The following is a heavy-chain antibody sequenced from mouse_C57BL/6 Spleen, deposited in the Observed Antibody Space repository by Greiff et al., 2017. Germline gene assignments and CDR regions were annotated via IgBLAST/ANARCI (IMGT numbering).Heavy chain of an antibody. CDR2: INPNNGGT. V-gene: IGHV1-26*01. Sequence: VQLKQSGPELVKPGASVKISCKASGYTFTDYYMNWVKQRHGQRLEWIGDINPNNGGTSYNQKFKGKATLTVDKSSSTAYMELRSLTSEDSAVYYCARYDGYFDDWGQGTTLTVSS. CDR3: ARYDGYFDD. J-gene: IGHJ2*01. CDR1: GYTFTDYY. D-gene: IGHD2-3*01.